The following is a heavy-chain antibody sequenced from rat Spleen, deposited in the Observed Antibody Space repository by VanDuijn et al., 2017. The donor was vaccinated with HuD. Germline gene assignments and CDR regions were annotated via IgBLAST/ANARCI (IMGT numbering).Heavy chain of an antibody. J-gene: IGHJ3*01. Sequence: QVQLKESGPGLVQPSQTLSLTCTVSGFSLTSNSVHWVRQPPGKGLEWMGGIWGDGSTDYNSALKSRLSISRDTSQSQVFLKMNSLQTEYTAIYFCTRSLGYYYDGSPQWFAYWGQGTLVTVSS. V-gene: IGHV2-1*01. CDR3: TRSLGYYYDGSPQWFAY. D-gene: IGHD1-12*03. CDR1: GFSLTSNS. CDR2: IWGDGST.